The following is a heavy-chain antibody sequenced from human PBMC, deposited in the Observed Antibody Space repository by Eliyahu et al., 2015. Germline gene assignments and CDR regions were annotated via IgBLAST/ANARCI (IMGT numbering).Heavy chain of an antibody. CDR1: GFTFSTYG. CDR3: AKDRNSFFDY. D-gene: IGHD4-23*01. V-gene: IGHV3-30*02. J-gene: IGHJ4*02. CDR2: IRYDGSNK. Sequence: QVQLVESGGGVVQPGGSLXLSCAASGFTFSTYGMHWVRQAPGKGLEWVAFIRYDGSNKYYADSVKGRFTISRDNSKNTLYLQMDSLRTEDTAVYYCAKDRNSFFDYWGQGTLVTVSS.